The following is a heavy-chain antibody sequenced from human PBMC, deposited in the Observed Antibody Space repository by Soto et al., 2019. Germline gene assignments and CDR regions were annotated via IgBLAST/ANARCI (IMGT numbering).Heavy chain of an antibody. D-gene: IGHD4-17*01. Sequence: GGSLRLSCAASGFTFSSYSMNWVRQAPGKGLEWVSYISSSSSTIYYADSVKGRFTISRDNAKNSLYLQMNSLRAEDTAVYYCASDVSRVATVRNWYFDLWGRGTLVTVSS. CDR3: ASDVSRVATVRNWYFDL. V-gene: IGHV3-48*01. CDR2: ISSSSSTI. J-gene: IGHJ2*01. CDR1: GFTFSSYS.